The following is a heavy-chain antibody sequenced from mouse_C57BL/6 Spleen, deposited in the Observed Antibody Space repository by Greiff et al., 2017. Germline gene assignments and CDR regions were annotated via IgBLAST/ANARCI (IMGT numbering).Heavy chain of an antibody. CDR2: IYPGSGST. D-gene: IGHD2-1*01. CDR3: AGVLYYGTNDY. J-gene: IGHJ2*01. CDR1: GYTFTSYW. Sequence: QVQLQQPGAELVKPGASVKMSCKASGYTFTSYWITWVKQRPGQGLEWIGDIYPGSGSTNYNEKFKGKATMTVDTSSSTAYMQLSSLTSEDSAVYYCAGVLYYGTNDYWGQGTTLTVSS. V-gene: IGHV1-55*01.